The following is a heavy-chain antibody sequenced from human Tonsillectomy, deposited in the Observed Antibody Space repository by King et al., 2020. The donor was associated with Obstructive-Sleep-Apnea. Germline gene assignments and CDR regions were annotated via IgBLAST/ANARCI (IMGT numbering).Heavy chain of an antibody. CDR1: GFTFSSYG. D-gene: IGHD5-12*01. Sequence: VQLVESGGGVVQPGRSLRLSCAASGFTFSSYGMHWVRQAPGKGLEWVAVIWYDGSNKYYADSVKGRFTISRDNSKNTLYLQMNSLRAEDTAVYYCAREGGDIVATIGNWFDPWGQGTLVTVSS. V-gene: IGHV3-33*01. CDR2: IWYDGSNK. CDR3: AREGGDIVATIGNWFDP. J-gene: IGHJ5*02.